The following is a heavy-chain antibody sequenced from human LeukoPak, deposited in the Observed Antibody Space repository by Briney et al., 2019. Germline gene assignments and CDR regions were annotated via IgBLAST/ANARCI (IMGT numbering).Heavy chain of an antibody. D-gene: IGHD6-19*01. CDR2: ISYDGSNK. V-gene: IGHV3-30*18. Sequence: PGGSLRLSCAASGFTFSSYGMHWVRQAPGKGLEWVAVISYDGSNKYYADSVKGRFTISRDNSKNTLYLQMNSLRAEDTAVYYCAKDAYSSGWYGYYYGMDVWGQGTTATVSS. J-gene: IGHJ6*02. CDR3: AKDAYSSGWYGYYYGMDV. CDR1: GFTFSSYG.